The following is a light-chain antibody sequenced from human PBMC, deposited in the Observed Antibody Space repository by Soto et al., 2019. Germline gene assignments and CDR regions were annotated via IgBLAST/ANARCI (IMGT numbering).Light chain of an antibody. V-gene: IGKV3D-15*01. CDR2: DAS. Sequence: EIVMTQSPVTLSVSPGGRATLSCRASQNVDSNLAWYQQKPGRAPRLLIYDASNRATGIPARFSGSGSGTDFTLSIGSLQSEDFAIYYCQQYDNWPPRWTFGQGTKVDIK. CDR3: QQYDNWPPRWT. J-gene: IGKJ2*01. CDR1: QNVDSN.